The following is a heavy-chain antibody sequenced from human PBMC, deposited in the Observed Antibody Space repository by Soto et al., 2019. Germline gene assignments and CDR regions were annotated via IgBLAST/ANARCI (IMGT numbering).Heavy chain of an antibody. V-gene: IGHV5-10-1*01. J-gene: IGHJ5*02. Sequence: GESLKISCKGSGYSFTSYWISWVRQMPGKGLEWMGRIDPSDSYTNYSPSFQGHVTVSADKSISTAYLQWSSLKASDTAMYYCAREGYYYGSSGYYWEPWFDPWGQGTRVTVSS. CDR1: GYSFTSYW. D-gene: IGHD3-22*01. CDR3: AREGYYYGSSGYYWEPWFDP. CDR2: IDPSDSYT.